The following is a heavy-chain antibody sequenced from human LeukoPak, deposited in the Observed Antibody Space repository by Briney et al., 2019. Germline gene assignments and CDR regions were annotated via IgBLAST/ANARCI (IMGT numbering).Heavy chain of an antibody. D-gene: IGHD6-13*01. CDR2: IKQDGSEK. V-gene: IGHV3-7*03. J-gene: IGHJ2*01. Sequence: GGSLRLSCAASGFTFSSYWMSWVRQAPGKGLEWVANIKQDGSEKYYVDSVKGRFTISRDNSKNTLYLQMNSLRAEDTAVYYCARSRAAAGNLYRSWYFDLWGRGTLVTVSS. CDR3: ARSRAAAGNLYRSWYFDL. CDR1: GFTFSSYW.